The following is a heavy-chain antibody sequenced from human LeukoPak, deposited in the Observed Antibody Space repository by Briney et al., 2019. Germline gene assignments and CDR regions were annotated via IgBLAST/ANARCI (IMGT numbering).Heavy chain of an antibody. CDR3: ARVSIRITMVRGVIYPSSYYFDY. Sequence: PSETLSLTCAVSGGSISSYYWSWIRQPPGKGLEWLGYIYYSGSTNYNPSLKSRVTISVDMSKNQFSLKLSSVTAADTAVYYCARVSIRITMVRGVIYPSSYYFDYWGQGTLVTVSS. D-gene: IGHD3-10*01. V-gene: IGHV4-59*12. CDR1: GGSISSYY. J-gene: IGHJ4*02. CDR2: IYYSGST.